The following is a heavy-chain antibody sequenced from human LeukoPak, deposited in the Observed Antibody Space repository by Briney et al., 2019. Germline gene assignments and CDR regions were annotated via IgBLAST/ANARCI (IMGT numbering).Heavy chain of an antibody. CDR2: IHQIGTA. CDR1: GGSITKNTYY. J-gene: IGHJ4*02. Sequence: SETLSLTCTVSGGSITKNTYYWSWIRQSPGMGLEFIGYIHQIGTAYYNPSLKSRVTISIDRSQNHFSLQLQSVTAADTAVYYCARNRDGYNSFDYWGQGTLVTVSS. CDR3: ARNRDGYNSFDY. D-gene: IGHD5-24*01. V-gene: IGHV4-30-2*06.